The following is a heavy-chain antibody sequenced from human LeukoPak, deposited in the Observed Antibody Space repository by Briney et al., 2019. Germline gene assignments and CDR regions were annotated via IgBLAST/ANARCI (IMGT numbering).Heavy chain of an antibody. CDR1: GGSISSGGYY. J-gene: IGHJ4*02. Sequence: SQTLSLTCTVSGGSISSGGYYWSWIRQHPGKGLEWIGYIYYSGNTYYNPSIKSRVTIPVDKTKNQFSLKLSSVTAADTAVYYCARGEYSGYDPAFDYWGQGTLVTVSS. CDR3: ARGEYSGYDPAFDY. D-gene: IGHD5-12*01. CDR2: IYYSGNT. V-gene: IGHV4-31*03.